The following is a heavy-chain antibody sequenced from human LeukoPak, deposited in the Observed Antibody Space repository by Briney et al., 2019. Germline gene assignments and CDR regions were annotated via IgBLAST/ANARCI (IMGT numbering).Heavy chain of an antibody. CDR2: IYTGGTT. CDR1: GFSVSSNY. V-gene: IGHV3-66*02. D-gene: IGHD6-19*01. J-gene: IGHJ4*02. Sequence: GGSLRLSSAASGFSVSSNYMNWVRQAPGKGLEWVSAIYTGGTTYYADSVKGRFTISRDNSKNTLYLQMNSLRAEDTAIYYCARDKLGSGYSSDFDYWGQGTLVTVSS. CDR3: ARDKLGSGYSSDFDY.